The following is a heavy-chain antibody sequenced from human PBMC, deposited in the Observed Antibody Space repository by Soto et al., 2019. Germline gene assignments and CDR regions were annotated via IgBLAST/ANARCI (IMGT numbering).Heavy chain of an antibody. Sequence: QVQLQQWGAGLLKPSETLSLTCAVYGGSFSGYYWSWIRQPPGKGLEWIGEINHSGSTNYNPSLKSRVTLSVDTSKNQFSLKLSSVTAADTAVYYCARGGGTVTSDYWGQGTLVTVSS. CDR3: ARGGGTVTSDY. CDR2: INHSGST. V-gene: IGHV4-34*01. CDR1: GGSFSGYY. J-gene: IGHJ4*02. D-gene: IGHD4-17*01.